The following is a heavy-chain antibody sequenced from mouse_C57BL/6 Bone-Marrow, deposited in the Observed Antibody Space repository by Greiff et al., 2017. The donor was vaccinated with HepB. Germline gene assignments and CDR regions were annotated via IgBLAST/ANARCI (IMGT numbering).Heavy chain of an antibody. CDR1: GFTFSDYY. D-gene: IGHD2-2*01. V-gene: IGHV5-12*01. J-gene: IGHJ4*01. Sequence: DVHLVESGGGLVQSGGSLKLSCAASGFTFSDYYMYWVRQTPEKRLEWVAYISNGVGSTYYPEPVKGRFTISRDTAKNTLYLQMSRLKSEDADMYYCARLPSIYYGYEDYAMDYWGQGTSVTVSS. CDR3: ARLPSIYYGYEDYAMDY. CDR2: ISNGVGST.